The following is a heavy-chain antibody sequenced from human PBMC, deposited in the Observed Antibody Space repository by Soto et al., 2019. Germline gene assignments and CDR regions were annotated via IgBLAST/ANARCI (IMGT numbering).Heavy chain of an antibody. V-gene: IGHV4-61*08. Sequence: PSETLSLTCTVSGGSISSGENFWNWIRQSPGKGLEWIGYIHHSGNTNYNPSLKSRVIISVDTSKNLFSLKLTSVTAADTAVYYCARIPVDTSMIYWLDPWGQGTLVTVS. D-gene: IGHD5-18*01. J-gene: IGHJ5*02. CDR2: IHHSGNT. CDR1: GGSISSGENF. CDR3: ARIPVDTSMIYWLDP.